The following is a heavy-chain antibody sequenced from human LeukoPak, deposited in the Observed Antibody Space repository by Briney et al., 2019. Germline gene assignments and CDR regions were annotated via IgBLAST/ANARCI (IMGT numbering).Heavy chain of an antibody. CDR2: ISAYNGNT. CDR1: GYAFTSYG. Sequence: ASVKVSCKASGYAFTSYGISWVRQAPGQGLEWMGWISAYNGNTNYAQKLQGRVTMTTDTSTSTAYMELRSLRSDDTAVYYCARGQGMVATLSPFDYWGQGTLVTVSS. D-gene: IGHD5-12*01. CDR3: ARGQGMVATLSPFDY. J-gene: IGHJ4*02. V-gene: IGHV1-18*01.